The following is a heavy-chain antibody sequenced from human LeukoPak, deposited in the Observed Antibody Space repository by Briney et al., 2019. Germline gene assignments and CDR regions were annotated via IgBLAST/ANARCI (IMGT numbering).Heavy chain of an antibody. CDR2: ISYDGSNK. V-gene: IGHV3-30*03. CDR1: GFTFSSYG. D-gene: IGHD6-13*01. J-gene: IGHJ6*02. CDR3: ASRRSAAVGYGMDV. Sequence: GALRLSCAASGFTFSSYGMHWVRQAPGKGLEWVAVISYDGSNKYYADSVKGRFTISRDNSKNTLYLQMNSLRDEDTAVYYCASRRSAAVGYGMDVWGQGTTVTVSS.